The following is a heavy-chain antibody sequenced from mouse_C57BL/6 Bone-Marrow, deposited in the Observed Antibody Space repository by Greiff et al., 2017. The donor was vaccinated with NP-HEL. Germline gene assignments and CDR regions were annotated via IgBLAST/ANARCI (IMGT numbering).Heavy chain of an antibody. J-gene: IGHJ3*01. CDR2: IDPANGNT. CDR1: GYTFTDYY. Sequence: VQLQQSGPELVKPGASVTMSCKASGYTFTDYYMHWVKQRPEQGLEWIGRIDPANGNTKYSPKFPGKATITADTSSNTAYLQLSSLTSEDTAIYYCARGIYYGNLFAYWGQGTLVTVSA. V-gene: IGHV14-3*01. CDR3: ARGIYYGNLFAY. D-gene: IGHD2-1*01.